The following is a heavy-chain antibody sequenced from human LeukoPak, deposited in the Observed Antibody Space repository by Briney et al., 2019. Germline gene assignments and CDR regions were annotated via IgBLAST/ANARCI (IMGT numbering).Heavy chain of an antibody. Sequence: GASVKVSCKASGGTFSSYAFTWVRQAPGQGLEWMGIINPSGGSTSYAQKFQGRVTMTRDTSTSTVYMELSSLRSGDTAVYYCARDTAGGFDYWGQGTLVTVSS. J-gene: IGHJ4*02. V-gene: IGHV1-46*01. CDR2: INPSGGST. CDR3: ARDTAGGFDY. CDR1: GGTFSSYA. D-gene: IGHD5-18*01.